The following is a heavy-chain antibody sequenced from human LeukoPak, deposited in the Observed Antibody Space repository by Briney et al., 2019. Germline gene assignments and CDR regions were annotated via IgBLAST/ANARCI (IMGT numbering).Heavy chain of an antibody. CDR2: IYYSGST. Sequence: SETLSLTCTVSGGSISSGGYYWSWIRQHPGKGLEWIGYIYYSGSTYYNPSLKSRVTISVDTSKNQFSLKLSSVTAADTAVYYCARDRAVAGTRLAFDHWGQGTLVTVSS. D-gene: IGHD6-19*01. J-gene: IGHJ4*02. CDR3: ARDRAVAGTRLAFDH. V-gene: IGHV4-31*03. CDR1: GGSISSGGYY.